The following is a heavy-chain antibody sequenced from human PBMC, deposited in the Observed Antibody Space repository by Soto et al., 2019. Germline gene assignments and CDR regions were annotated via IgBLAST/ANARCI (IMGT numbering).Heavy chain of an antibody. D-gene: IGHD1-26*01. CDR1: RYSFTSYW. CDR3: ARRGYSGSYYDY. J-gene: IGHJ4*02. Sequence: GESLKIACKGSRYSFTSYWISWVRQMPGKGLAWMGRIDPSDSYTNYSPSFQGHVTISADKSISTAYLQWSGLKASDTAMYDCARRGYSGSYYDYWGQGTLVPVSS. CDR2: IDPSDSYT. V-gene: IGHV5-10-1*01.